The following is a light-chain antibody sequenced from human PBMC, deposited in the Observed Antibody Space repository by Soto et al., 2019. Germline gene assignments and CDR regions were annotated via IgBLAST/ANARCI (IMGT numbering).Light chain of an antibody. CDR1: QNIEVY. V-gene: IGKV1-39*01. CDR2: AAS. J-gene: IGKJ1*01. CDR3: HRTAANPWT. Sequence: DIQMTQSPSSLSASVGDRVTITCRASQNIEVYLNWYQKKPGKAPKLLIHAASSVHSGVPSTFSGSGSGTDFALTISSLQPEDFATYDCHRTAANPWTFAQGPMWIS.